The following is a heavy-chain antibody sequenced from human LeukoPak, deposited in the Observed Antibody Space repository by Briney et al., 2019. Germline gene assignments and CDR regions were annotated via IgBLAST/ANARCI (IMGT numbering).Heavy chain of an antibody. D-gene: IGHD6-6*01. CDR1: GDSISSYY. V-gene: IGHV4-4*09. J-gene: IGHJ4*02. CDR3: ARLTRLSTSPDRYYLDY. CDR2: IYTSGGT. Sequence: SGTLSLTCTVSGDSISSYYWSWIRQPPGKGLEWIGYIYTSGGTNYIPSLEGRVTISIDTSKNQFSLKLSSVTAADSAVYYCARLTRLSTSPDRYYLDYWGQGTLVTVSS.